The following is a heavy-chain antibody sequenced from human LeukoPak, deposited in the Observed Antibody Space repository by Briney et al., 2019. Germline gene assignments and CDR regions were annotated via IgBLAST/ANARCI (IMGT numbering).Heavy chain of an antibody. J-gene: IGHJ6*03. CDR3: ARVDPRRDSYYMDX. CDR2: IYYSGST. V-gene: IGHV4-31*02. D-gene: IGHD3/OR15-3a*01. Sequence: WXXXRQXPGXGLEWIGYIYYSGSTYYNPSLKSRVTISVDTSKNQFSLKLSSVTAADTAVYYCARVDPRRDSYYMDXXGKXTT.